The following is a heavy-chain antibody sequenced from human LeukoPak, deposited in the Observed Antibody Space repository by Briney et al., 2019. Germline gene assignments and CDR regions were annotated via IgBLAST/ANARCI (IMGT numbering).Heavy chain of an antibody. Sequence: SETLSLTCTVSGYSISSGYYWGWIRQPPGKGLEWIGSIYHSGSTYYNPSLKSRVTISVDTSKNQFSLKLSSVTAADTAVYYCARDLASYCGGDCYSGGPNFDYWGQGTLVTVSS. J-gene: IGHJ4*02. CDR3: ARDLASYCGGDCYSGGPNFDY. CDR2: IYHSGST. V-gene: IGHV4-38-2*02. CDR1: GYSISSGYY. D-gene: IGHD2-21*02.